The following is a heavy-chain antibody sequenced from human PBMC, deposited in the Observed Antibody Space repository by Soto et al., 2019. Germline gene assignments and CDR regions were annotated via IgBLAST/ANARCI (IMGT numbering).Heavy chain of an antibody. V-gene: IGHV4-59*01. CDR2: IYYSGST. CDR1: GGSISSYY. J-gene: IGHJ3*02. Sequence: QVQLQESGPGLVKPSETLSLTCTVSGGSISSYYWSWIRQPPGKGLEWIGYIYYSGSTNYNPSLKSRVTISVDTSKNQFSLKLSSVTAADTAVYYCARLGGSRSSDAFDIWGQGTMVTVSS. CDR3: ARLGGSRSSDAFDI. D-gene: IGHD3-10*01.